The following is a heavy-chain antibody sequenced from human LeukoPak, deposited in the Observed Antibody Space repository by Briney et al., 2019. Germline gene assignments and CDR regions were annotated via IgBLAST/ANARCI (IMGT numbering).Heavy chain of an antibody. CDR3: ARATPLRGELTVDY. Sequence: ASVKVSCKASGYTFTGYYMHWVRQAPGQGLEWMGWINPNSGGTNYAQKFQGRVTMTRDTSISTAYMELSRLRSDDTAVYYCARATPLRGELTVDYWGQGTLVTFSS. CDR2: INPNSGGT. J-gene: IGHJ4*02. V-gene: IGHV1-2*02. CDR1: GYTFTGYY. D-gene: IGHD1-26*01.